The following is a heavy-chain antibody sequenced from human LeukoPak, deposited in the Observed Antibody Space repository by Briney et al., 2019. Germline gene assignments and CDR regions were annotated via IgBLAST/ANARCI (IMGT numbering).Heavy chain of an antibody. Sequence: NPGGSLRLSCAASGFTFSSYSMNWVRQAPGKGLEWVSCISSSSSYIYYADSVKGRFTISRDNAKNSLYLQMNSLRAEDTAVDDYAGGGWGPVGGKDYYYYGIDVWGQGTTVTVSS. CDR2: ISSSSSYI. J-gene: IGHJ6*02. CDR1: GFTFSSYS. CDR3: AGGGWGPVGGKDYYYYGIDV. V-gene: IGHV3-21*01. D-gene: IGHD3-10*01.